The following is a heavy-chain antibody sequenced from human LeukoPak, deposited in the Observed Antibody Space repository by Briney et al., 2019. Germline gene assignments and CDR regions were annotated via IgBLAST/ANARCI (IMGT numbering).Heavy chain of an antibody. D-gene: IGHD6-19*01. CDR1: GGSISSYY. V-gene: IGHV4-59*01. J-gene: IGHJ4*02. Sequence: SETLSLTCTVSGGSISSYYWSWIRQPPGKGLEWIGYIYYSGSTNYNPSLKSRVTISVDTSKNQFSLKLSSVTAADTAVYYCARDSRKYSSGWDEENYSDYWGQGTLVTVSS. CDR2: IYYSGST. CDR3: ARDSRKYSSGWDEENYSDY.